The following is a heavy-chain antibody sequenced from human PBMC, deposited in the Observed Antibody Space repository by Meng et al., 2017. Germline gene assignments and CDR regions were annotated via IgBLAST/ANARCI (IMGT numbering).Heavy chain of an antibody. V-gene: IGHV1-2*06. CDR2: INPKSGDT. Sequence: QGRLGQFGAEVKKPGASVKVSCKPSGYNFPDYYIHWVRRAPGQGLEWMGRINPKSGDTHYAQKFQARVTMTGDTSISTAYMELSGLRSDDTAMYYCARDEDISAAGKLFGDYWGQGTLVTVSS. J-gene: IGHJ4*02. CDR1: GYNFPDYY. CDR3: ARDEDISAAGKLFGDY. D-gene: IGHD6-25*01.